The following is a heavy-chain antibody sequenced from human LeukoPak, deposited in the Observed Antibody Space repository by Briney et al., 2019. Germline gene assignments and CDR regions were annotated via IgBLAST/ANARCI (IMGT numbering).Heavy chain of an antibody. V-gene: IGHV3-48*03. D-gene: IGHD6-19*01. CDR3: ARQAYGSGWF. CDR2: ISSSGSIS. Sequence: GGSLRLSCSASGSTFNNYEMSWVRQAPGKGLEWVSYISSSGSISYYSDSVKGRFTISRDNAKNSVSLQMNTLRAEDTGVYYCARQAYGSGWFWGQGTLVSVSS. CDR1: GSTFNNYE. J-gene: IGHJ4*02.